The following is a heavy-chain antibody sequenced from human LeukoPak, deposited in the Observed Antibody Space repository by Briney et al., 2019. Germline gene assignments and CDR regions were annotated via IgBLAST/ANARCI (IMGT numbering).Heavy chain of an antibody. CDR3: ARHPRVEVADPGAPLI. J-gene: IGHJ3*02. Sequence: SETLSLTCTVSGGSISSHFWSWIRQPPGKGLEWIAYIYYSGSTDYNPSLKSRVTISVDTSKNQFSLKLSSVTAADTAVYYCARHPRVEVADPGAPLIWGQGTMVTVSS. CDR2: IYYSGST. V-gene: IGHV4-59*08. CDR1: GGSISSHF. D-gene: IGHD6-19*01.